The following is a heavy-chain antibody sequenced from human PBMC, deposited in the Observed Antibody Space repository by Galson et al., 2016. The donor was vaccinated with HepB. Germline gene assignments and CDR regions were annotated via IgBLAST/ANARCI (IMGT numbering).Heavy chain of an antibody. J-gene: IGHJ4*02. Sequence: SLRLSCAASAFTFSTYWMSWVRQAPGKGLEWVANINQDGSEKSYVASVKGRFTISRDNAKNSLYLHMNSLRGEDTALYYCVRDLDYWGQGTLVTVSS. CDR1: AFTFSTYW. V-gene: IGHV3-7*01. CDR3: VRDLDY. CDR2: INQDGSEK.